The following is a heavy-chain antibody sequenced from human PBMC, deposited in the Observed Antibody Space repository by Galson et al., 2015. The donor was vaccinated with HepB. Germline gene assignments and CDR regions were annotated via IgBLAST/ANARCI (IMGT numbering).Heavy chain of an antibody. J-gene: IGHJ3*02. D-gene: IGHD3-16*02. CDR2: INPNSGGT. Sequence: SVKVSCKASGYTFTGYYMHWVRQAPGQGLEWMGRINPNSGGTNYAQKFQGRVTMTRDTSISTAYMELSRLRSDDTAVYYCARFTMITFGGVIVIPEAFDIWGQGTMVTVSS. CDR3: ARFTMITFGGVIVIPEAFDI. V-gene: IGHV1-2*06. CDR1: GYTFTGYY.